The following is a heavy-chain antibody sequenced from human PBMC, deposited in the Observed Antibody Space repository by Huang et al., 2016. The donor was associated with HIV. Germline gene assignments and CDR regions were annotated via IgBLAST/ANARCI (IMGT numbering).Heavy chain of an antibody. CDR1: GGTVSSFS. D-gene: IGHD5-18*01. J-gene: IGHJ4*02. Sequence: QVQLVQSGAEMKKSGSSVKVSCKVSGGTVSSFSFTWVRQGPGHGLEWMGGIIPLNDTTDLAQKYRGRVTLTADESTNTALMELSGLTSQDTAVYYCARGVGNSNRGFDIWGQGTLVTVS. V-gene: IGHV1-69*13. CDR3: ARGVGNSNRGFDI. CDR2: IIPLNDTT.